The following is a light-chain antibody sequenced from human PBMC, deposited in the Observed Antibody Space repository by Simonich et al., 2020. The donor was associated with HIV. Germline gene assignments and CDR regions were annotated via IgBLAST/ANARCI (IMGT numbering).Light chain of an antibody. V-gene: IGKV3-15*01. CDR1: QSITNN. J-gene: IGKJ2*01. CDR2: DAS. CDR3: QQYDSWPYT. Sequence: EIVMTQSPATLSVPPGDRATLPCRASQSITNNLAWYQQKPGQAPRLLIYDASTRATGFPARFSGSWSGTEFTLTISDMQSEDLAVYYCQQYDSWPYTFGQGTKVEIK.